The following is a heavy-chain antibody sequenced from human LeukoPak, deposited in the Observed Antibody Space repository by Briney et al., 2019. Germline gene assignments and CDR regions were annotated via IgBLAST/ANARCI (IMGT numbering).Heavy chain of an antibody. CDR1: GYTFTSYA. CDR3: ARDVLWGARNY. V-gene: IGHV1-18*01. D-gene: IGHD2-21*01. CDR2: ISTSNGNT. J-gene: IGHJ4*02. Sequence: GASVKVSCQASGYTFTSYAISWVRQVPGQGLEWMGWISTSNGNTNYAQKFQDRVAMTTDTSTSTAYMELRSLRSGDSGMYYCARDVLWGARNYWGQGTLVTVSS.